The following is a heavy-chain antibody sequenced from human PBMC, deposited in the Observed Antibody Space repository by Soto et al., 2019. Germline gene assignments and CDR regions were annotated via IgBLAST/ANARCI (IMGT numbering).Heavy chain of an antibody. D-gene: IGHD3-9*01. Sequence: QITLKESGPTLVRPTQTLTLTCAFSGFSLSTSGVGVGWIRQPPGKALEWLAVIYWDDSKDYSPSLRSRLTITKDTSKNQVVFTMTNMDPMDTGTYYCAHKGPEDWPLDYWGQGTLVTVSS. J-gene: IGHJ4*02. CDR3: AHKGPEDWPLDY. V-gene: IGHV2-5*02. CDR1: GFSLSTSGVG. CDR2: IYWDDSK.